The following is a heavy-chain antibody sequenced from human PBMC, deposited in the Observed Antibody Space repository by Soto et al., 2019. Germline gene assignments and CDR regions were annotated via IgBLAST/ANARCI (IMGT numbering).Heavy chain of an antibody. D-gene: IGHD2-21*02. CDR1: GFTFSSYA. J-gene: IGHJ4*02. Sequence: GGSLRLSCAASGFTFSSYAMSWVRQAPGKGLEWVSASSGSGGSTYYADSVKGRFTSSRDNSKNTLYLQMNSRRAEDTAVYYCAKDMVVVTAIHESFDYWGQGTLVTVSS. V-gene: IGHV3-23*01. CDR3: AKDMVVVTAIHESFDY. CDR2: SSGSGGST.